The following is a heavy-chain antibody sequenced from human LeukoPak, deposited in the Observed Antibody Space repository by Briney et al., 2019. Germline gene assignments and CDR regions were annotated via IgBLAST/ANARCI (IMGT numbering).Heavy chain of an antibody. CDR1: GYSISSGYY. D-gene: IGHD5-18*01. Sequence: SETLSLTCAVSGYSISSGYYWSWIRQPAGKGLEWIGRIYTSGSTNYNPSLKSRVTISVDTSKNQFSLKLSSVTAADTAVYYCARARKGRGYSYLHFDYWGQGTLVTVSS. J-gene: IGHJ4*02. CDR3: ARARKGRGYSYLHFDY. V-gene: IGHV4-61*02. CDR2: IYTSGST.